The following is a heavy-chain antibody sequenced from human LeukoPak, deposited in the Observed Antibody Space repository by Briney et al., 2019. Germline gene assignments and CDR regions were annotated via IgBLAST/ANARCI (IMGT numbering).Heavy chain of an antibody. CDR1: GGSISSYH. CDR3: ARAMTTVTPIDY. J-gene: IGHJ4*02. CDR2: IYYSGST. V-gene: IGHV4-59*01. Sequence: QSSETLSLTCTVSGGSISSYHWSWIRQPPGKGLEWIGYIYYSGSTNYNPSLKSRVTISVDTSKNQFSLKLSSVTAADTAVYYCARAMTTVTPIDYWGQGTLVTVSS. D-gene: IGHD4-17*01.